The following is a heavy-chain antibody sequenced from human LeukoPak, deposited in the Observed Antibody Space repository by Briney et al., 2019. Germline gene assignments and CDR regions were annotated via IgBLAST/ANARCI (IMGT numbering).Heavy chain of an antibody. CDR2: IKSKVFGGTT. V-gene: IGHV3-49*04. CDR3: ARDPVAVPGSNYYYYGMDV. CDR1: GFTFGDYA. Sequence: GGSLRLSCTASGFTFGDYAMSWVRQAPGKGLEWVGFIKSKVFGGTTEYAASVKGRFTISRDDSKSIAYLHMNSLKTEDTALYYCARDPVAVPGSNYYYYGMDVWGQGTTVTVSS. D-gene: IGHD6-19*01. J-gene: IGHJ6*02.